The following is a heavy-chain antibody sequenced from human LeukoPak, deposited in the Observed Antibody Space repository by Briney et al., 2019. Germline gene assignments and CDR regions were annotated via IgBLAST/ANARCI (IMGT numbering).Heavy chain of an antibody. Sequence: GGSLRLSCAAPGFTFSSYAMSWVRQAPGKGLEWVSAISGSGGSTYYADSVKGRFTISRDNSKNTLYLQMNSLRAEDTAVYYCAKDPTMIVVVIPDYWGQGTLVTVSS. V-gene: IGHV3-23*01. CDR3: AKDPTMIVVVIPDY. CDR1: GFTFSSYA. CDR2: ISGSGGST. D-gene: IGHD3-22*01. J-gene: IGHJ4*02.